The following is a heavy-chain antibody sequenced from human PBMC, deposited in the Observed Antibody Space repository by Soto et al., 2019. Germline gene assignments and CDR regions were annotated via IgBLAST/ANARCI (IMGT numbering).Heavy chain of an antibody. CDR3: AGDLGYGDYGTDF. Sequence: QVQLVQSGAEVKKPGASVKVSCQASGYSFSNNGISWVRQAPGQGFEWMGWINGDNGNTNYAQKFQGRVNMTTDTYTRTAYMELRSLRSDDTAVYYCAGDLGYGDYGTDFWGQGTLVTVSS. J-gene: IGHJ4*02. CDR2: INGDNGNT. CDR1: GYSFSNNG. D-gene: IGHD4-17*01. V-gene: IGHV1-18*04.